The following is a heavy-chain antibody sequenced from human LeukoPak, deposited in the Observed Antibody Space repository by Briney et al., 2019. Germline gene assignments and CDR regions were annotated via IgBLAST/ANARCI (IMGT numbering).Heavy chain of an antibody. CDR3: ASGSYPHLGY. CDR1: GYTFTSYG. Sequence: GASVKVSCKACGYTFTSYGISWVRQAPGQGLEWMGWISAYNGNTIHAQKLQGRVTMTTNTSTSTAYRELRSLRSDDTAVYYCASGSYPHLGYWGQGTLVTVSS. CDR2: ISAYNGNT. V-gene: IGHV1-18*01. J-gene: IGHJ4*02. D-gene: IGHD1-26*01.